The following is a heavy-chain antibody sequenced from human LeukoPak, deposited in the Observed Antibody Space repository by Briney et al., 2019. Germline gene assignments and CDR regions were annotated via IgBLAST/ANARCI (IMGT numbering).Heavy chain of an antibody. D-gene: IGHD6-13*01. Sequence: SGTLSLTCAVSGGSISSSNWWSWVRQPPGKGLEWIGEIYHSGSTNYNPSLKSRVTISVDRSKNQFSLKLSSVTAADTAVYYCARHGGVAAAVSYFDYWGQGTLVTVSS. J-gene: IGHJ4*02. CDR1: GGSISSSNW. CDR3: ARHGGVAAAVSYFDY. CDR2: IYHSGST. V-gene: IGHV4-4*02.